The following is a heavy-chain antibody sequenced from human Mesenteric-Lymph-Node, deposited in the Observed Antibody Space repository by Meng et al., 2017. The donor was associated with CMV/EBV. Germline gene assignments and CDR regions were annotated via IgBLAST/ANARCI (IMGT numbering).Heavy chain of an antibody. CDR3: VRQDTTGSLNDFDY. D-gene: IGHD1-1*01. V-gene: IGHV5-10-1*01. J-gene: IGHJ4*02. CDR2: IDPRDSYT. CDR1: RYSFTNYW. Sequence: KGSRYSFTNYWINWVRHMPGTGLQWMGRIDPRDSYTNDSPSFQGHVTISADKSINTAYLHWSSLKASDTAMYYCVRQDTTGSLNDFDYWGQGTLVTVSS.